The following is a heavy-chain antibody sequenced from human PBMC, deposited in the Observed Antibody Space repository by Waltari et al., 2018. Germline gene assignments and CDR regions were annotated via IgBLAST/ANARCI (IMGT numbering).Heavy chain of an antibody. CDR1: GYSFASHW. V-gene: IGHV5-10-1*03. D-gene: IGHD2-15*01. CDR3: ARETRYCSDNGCTNWFDP. J-gene: IGHJ5*02. Sequence: EVQLVQSGPEVQKPGESLRISCQASGYSFASHWISWVRQLPGKGLKFVGRIDPTDSYTNYSPSVQGRVSISVDRSISTAFLQLSTLKAADSGLYYWARETRYCSDNGCTNWFDPWAQGTLVTVSS. CDR2: IDPTDSYT.